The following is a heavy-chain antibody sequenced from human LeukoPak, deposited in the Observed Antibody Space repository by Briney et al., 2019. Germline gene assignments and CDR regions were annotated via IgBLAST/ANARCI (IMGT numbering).Heavy chain of an antibody. CDR3: ASYPRYSSSPPFDY. V-gene: IGHV1-2*02. J-gene: IGHJ4*02. D-gene: IGHD6-19*01. CDR2: INPNTGDT. Sequence: ASVKVSCKAPGYTFTSYGISWVRQAPGQGLEWMGWINPNTGDTNYAQKFQGRVTMTRDTTISTAYMELSRLTSDDTAVYYCASYPRYSSSPPFDYWGQGTLVTVSS. CDR1: GYTFTSYG.